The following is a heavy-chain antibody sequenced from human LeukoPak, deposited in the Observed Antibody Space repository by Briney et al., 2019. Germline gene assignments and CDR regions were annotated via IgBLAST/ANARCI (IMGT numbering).Heavy chain of an antibody. D-gene: IGHD2-8*01. CDR1: GFTFSSYA. CDR3: VKDGVKAFDI. CDR2: ISRNGDSI. Sequence: GGSLRLSCSASGFTFSSYAMHWVRQAPGKGLEYVSTISRNGDSIYYADSVKGRFTIFRGNSKNTLYLQMSSLRAEDTAIYYCVKDGVKAFDIWGQGTMVTVSS. J-gene: IGHJ3*02. V-gene: IGHV3-64D*09.